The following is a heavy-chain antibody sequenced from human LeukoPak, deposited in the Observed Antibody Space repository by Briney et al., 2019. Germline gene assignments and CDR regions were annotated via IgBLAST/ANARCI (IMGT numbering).Heavy chain of an antibody. CDR3: ARLEYSESYFDC. Sequence: SETLSLTCTVSGGSISRTSYYWGWIRQTPGKGLEWIGSMYYSGSTYYNPSLKSRVTISVDTSKNQFSLELSSVTAADTALYYCARLEYSESYFDCWGQGTLVTVSS. CDR2: MYYSGST. V-gene: IGHV4-39*07. J-gene: IGHJ4*02. D-gene: IGHD1-26*01. CDR1: GGSISRTSYY.